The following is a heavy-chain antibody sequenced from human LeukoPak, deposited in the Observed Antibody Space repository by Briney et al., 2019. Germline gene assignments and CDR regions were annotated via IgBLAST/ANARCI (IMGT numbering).Heavy chain of an antibody. CDR1: GFTFSSHW. CDR2: IKPDGSEK. J-gene: IGHJ4*02. V-gene: IGHV3-7*01. D-gene: IGHD6-13*01. Sequence: GGSLRLSCAASGFTFSSHWMTWLRQSPRKGLERVANIKPDGSEKYYVASVRGRFTISRDNAKNSLYLQMNSLRAEDTAVYYCASERPSSSWYDYWGQGTLVTVSS. CDR3: ASERPSSSWYDY.